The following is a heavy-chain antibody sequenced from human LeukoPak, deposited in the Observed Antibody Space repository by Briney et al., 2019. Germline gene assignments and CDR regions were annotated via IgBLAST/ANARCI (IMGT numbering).Heavy chain of an antibody. V-gene: IGHV1-46*01. J-gene: IGHJ4*02. CDR2: INHSDGST. Sequence: ASVKVSCEASGYTFTSYYMHWVRQAPGQGLEWMGIINHSDGSTSYAQKFQGRVTMTRDTSTSTVYMELSSLRSEDTAVYYCASSSRAGWLLYHYAFDYWGQGTLVTVSS. CDR3: ASSSRAGWLLYHYAFDY. D-gene: IGHD3-3*01. CDR1: GYTFTSYY.